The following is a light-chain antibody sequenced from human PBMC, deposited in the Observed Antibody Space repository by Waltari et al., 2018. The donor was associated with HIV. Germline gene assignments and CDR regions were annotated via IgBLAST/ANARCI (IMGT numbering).Light chain of an antibody. J-gene: IGKJ2*01. CDR1: RSPFDSDDAYTF. Sequence: EILLPQTPPLLPAAPGQPASISCKSSRSPFDSDDAYTFVDWYLQRPGQPPQLLLYSLAFRASGVPERFSGSGSGTDFTLKISRVEADDVGIYYCMQRIDFPYTFGQGTRLEI. CDR2: SLA. CDR3: MQRIDFPYT. V-gene: IGKV2-40*01.